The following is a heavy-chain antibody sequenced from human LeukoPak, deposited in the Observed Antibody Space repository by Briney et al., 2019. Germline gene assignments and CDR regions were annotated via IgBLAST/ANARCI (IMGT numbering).Heavy chain of an antibody. J-gene: IGHJ4*02. D-gene: IGHD3-10*01. CDR2: IYHSGST. CDR1: GGSISSSNW. CDR3: ASSAPMVRGASSYYFDY. Sequence: SGTLSLTCAVSGGSISSSNWWSWVRQPPGKGLEWIGEIYHSGSTNYNPSLKSRVTISVDTSRNQFSLKLSSVTAADTALYYCASSAPMVRGASSYYFDYWGQGTLVTVSS. V-gene: IGHV4-4*02.